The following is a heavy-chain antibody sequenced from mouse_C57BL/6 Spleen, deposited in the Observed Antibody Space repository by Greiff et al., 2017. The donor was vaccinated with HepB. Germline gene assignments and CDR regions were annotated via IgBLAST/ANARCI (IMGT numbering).Heavy chain of an antibody. V-gene: IGHV14-4*01. Sequence: VQLKQSGAELVRPGASVKLSCTASGFNIKDDYMHWVKQRPEQGLEWIGWIDPENGDTEYASKFQGKATITADTSSNTAYLQLSSLTSEDTAVYYCTRPLRQGFAYWGQGTLVTVSA. CDR3: TRPLRQGFAY. D-gene: IGHD2-12*01. CDR1: GFNIKDDY. CDR2: IDPENGDT. J-gene: IGHJ3*01.